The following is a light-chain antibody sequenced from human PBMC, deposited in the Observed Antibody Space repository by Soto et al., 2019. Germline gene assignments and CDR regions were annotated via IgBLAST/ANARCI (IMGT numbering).Light chain of an antibody. J-gene: IGKJ4*01. CDR2: DAS. CDR3: QQRMNWPLT. V-gene: IGKV3D-20*02. Sequence: EVVLTQSPGTLSLSPGERATLSCRASQSVSTSFLAWYQQKPGQAPRLLIYDASNRATGIPARFSGSGSGTDFTLTISRVDPDDFAVYYCQQRMNWPLTFGGGTKVDI. CDR1: QSVSTSF.